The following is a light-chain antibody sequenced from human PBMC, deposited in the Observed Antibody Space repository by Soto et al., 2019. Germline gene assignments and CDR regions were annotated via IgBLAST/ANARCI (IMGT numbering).Light chain of an antibody. Sequence: QSALTHPASVSGSPGQSITISCTGTSSDVGNYNYVSWYQQYPGRVPKLLIYMVSNRPSGVSNRFSGSKSGNTASLTISGLQAEDEADYFCTSPTPGSLYVFGTGTKVTVL. CDR1: SSDVGNYNY. V-gene: IGLV2-14*01. CDR2: MVS. CDR3: TSPTPGSLYV. J-gene: IGLJ1*01.